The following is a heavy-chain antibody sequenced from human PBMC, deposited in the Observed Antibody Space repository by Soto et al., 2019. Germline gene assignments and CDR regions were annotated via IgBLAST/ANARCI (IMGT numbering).Heavy chain of an antibody. CDR1: GYPFPSYD. Sequence: SVKVSCKAAGYPFPSYDINWVRQATGQGPEWMGWMNPNSGNTGYAQKFPGRVTMTRNTSISTAYMGLNSLRSDDTAVYYCPGHDGWRGDSYGMDVWGQGTRVTVSS. V-gene: IGHV1-8*01. D-gene: IGHD3-3*01. CDR2: MNPNSGNT. J-gene: IGHJ6*02. CDR3: PGHDGWRGDSYGMDV.